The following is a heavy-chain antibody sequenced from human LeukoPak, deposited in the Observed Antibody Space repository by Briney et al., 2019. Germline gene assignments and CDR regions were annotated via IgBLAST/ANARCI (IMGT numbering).Heavy chain of an antibody. CDR1: GFTFSSYS. CDR2: ISSSSSTI. D-gene: IGHD4-17*01. Sequence: PGGSLRLSCAASGFTFSSYSMIWVRQAPGKGLEWVSYISSSSSTIYYADSVKGRFTISRDNAKNSLYLQMNSLRAEDTAVYYCARDRDYGDYRSRDDAFDIWGQGTMVTVSS. J-gene: IGHJ3*02. CDR3: ARDRDYGDYRSRDDAFDI. V-gene: IGHV3-48*01.